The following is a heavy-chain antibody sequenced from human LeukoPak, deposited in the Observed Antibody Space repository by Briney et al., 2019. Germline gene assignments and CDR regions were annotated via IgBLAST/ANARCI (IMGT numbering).Heavy chain of an antibody. V-gene: IGHV4-34*01. CDR2: INHSGST. CDR3: ARALRDHYDILTGPTTDYYYYGMDV. Sequence: SETLSLTCAVYGGSFSGYYWSWIRQPPGKGLEWIGEINHSGSTNYNPSLKSRVTISVDTSKNQFSLKLSSVTAADTAVYYCARALRDHYDILTGPTTDYYYYGMDVWGQGTTVTVSS. D-gene: IGHD3-9*01. J-gene: IGHJ6*02. CDR1: GGSFSGYY.